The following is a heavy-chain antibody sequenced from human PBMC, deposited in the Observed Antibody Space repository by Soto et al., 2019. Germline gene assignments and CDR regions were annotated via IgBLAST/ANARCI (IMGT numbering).Heavy chain of an antibody. CDR2: IYARGST. Sequence: QVLLQESGPGLVKPSETLSLTCTVSGGSMRSYYWNWIRQHAGEGLDWIGRIYARGSTKYNPSLDSRVTMFVDVSQNQFSLRLTAVTAADTAVYYCAGIGEEIYYGMDVWGQGTTVTVSS. CDR3: AGIGEEIYYGMDV. D-gene: IGHD3-3*01. J-gene: IGHJ6*02. V-gene: IGHV4-4*07. CDR1: GGSMRSYY.